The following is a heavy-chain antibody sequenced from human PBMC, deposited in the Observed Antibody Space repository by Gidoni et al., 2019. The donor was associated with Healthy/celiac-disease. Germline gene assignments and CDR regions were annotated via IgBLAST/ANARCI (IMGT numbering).Heavy chain of an antibody. Sequence: EVQLVESGGGVVRPGGSLRLSCAASGFTFADFVIALPRQAPGKGLGGVAGINWNGGSTGYADSVKGRVTISRDNDKNSLYLQMNSLRAEDTALYHCARVGPSTADLVGATYYYYYYGMDVWGQGTTVTVSS. J-gene: IGHJ6*02. CDR2: INWNGGST. D-gene: IGHD1-26*01. CDR3: ARVGPSTADLVGATYYYYYYGMDV. CDR1: GFTFADFV. V-gene: IGHV3-20*01.